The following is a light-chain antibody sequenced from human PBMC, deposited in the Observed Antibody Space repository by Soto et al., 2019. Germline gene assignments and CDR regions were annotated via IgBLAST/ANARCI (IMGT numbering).Light chain of an antibody. J-gene: IGLJ2*01. V-gene: IGLV1-40*01. Sequence: QSVLTQPPSVSGAPGQRVTISCTGRSSNIGAGYDVHWYQQLPGTAPKLLIYGNSNRPSGVPDRISGSKSGTSASLAISGLQAEYEADYYCQSFDSSLSGWVFGGGTKLTVL. CDR1: SSNIGAGYD. CDR3: QSFDSSLSGWV. CDR2: GNS.